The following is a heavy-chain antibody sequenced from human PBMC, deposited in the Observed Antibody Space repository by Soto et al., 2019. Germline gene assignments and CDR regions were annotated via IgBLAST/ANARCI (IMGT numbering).Heavy chain of an antibody. CDR2: ISSSSSTI. CDR1: GFTFSSYS. CDR3: ARVSVLYDFWSAPDY. V-gene: IGHV3-48*01. Sequence: GGSLRLSCAASGFTFSSYSMNWVRQAPGKGLEWVSYISSSSSTIYYADSVKGRFTISRDNAKNSLYLQMNSLRAEDTAVYYCARVSVLYDFWSAPDYWGQGTLVTVSS. D-gene: IGHD3-3*01. J-gene: IGHJ4*02.